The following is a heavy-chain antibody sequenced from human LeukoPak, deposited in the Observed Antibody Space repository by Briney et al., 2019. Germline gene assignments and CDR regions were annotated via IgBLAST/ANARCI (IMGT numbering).Heavy chain of an antibody. CDR1: GGSISSSY. V-gene: IGHV4-59*01. D-gene: IGHD6-19*01. J-gene: IGHJ4*02. Sequence: SETLSLTCTVSGGSISSSYWTWIRQPPGKGLEWIGYISYSGATNYNPSLKSRVTISVDTSKNQFSLKLTSVTAADTAVYYCARVRSSGPYPDYWGQGTLVTVSS. CDR3: ARVRSSGPYPDY. CDR2: ISYSGAT.